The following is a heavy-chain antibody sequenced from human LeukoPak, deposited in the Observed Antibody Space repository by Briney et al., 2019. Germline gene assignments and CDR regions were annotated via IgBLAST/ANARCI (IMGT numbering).Heavy chain of an antibody. Sequence: SVKVSCKASGGTFSSYAISWVRQAPGQGLEWMGGIIPIFGTANYAQKFQGRVTITTDESTSTAYMELSSLRFEDTAVYYCARDGLGYCSGGSCYPSIDYWGQGTLVTVSS. CDR3: ARDGLGYCSGGSCYPSIDY. CDR2: IIPIFGTA. V-gene: IGHV1-69*05. CDR1: GGTFSSYA. D-gene: IGHD2-15*01. J-gene: IGHJ4*02.